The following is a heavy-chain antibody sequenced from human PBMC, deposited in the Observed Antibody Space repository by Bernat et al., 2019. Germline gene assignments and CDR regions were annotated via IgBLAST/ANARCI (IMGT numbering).Heavy chain of an antibody. D-gene: IGHD2-2*01. CDR3: TRDKKFNLYQLDY. V-gene: IGHV3-49*04. CDR2: IRSKAYGGTT. CDR1: GFTFGDYA. Sequence: EVQLVESGGGLVQPGRSLRLSCTTSGFTFGDYAMSWVRQAPGKGLEWVGFIRSKAYGGTTEYAASVKGRFTISRDDSNSIAYLQMNSLKTEDTAVYYCTRDKKFNLYQLDYWGQGTLVTVSS. J-gene: IGHJ4*02.